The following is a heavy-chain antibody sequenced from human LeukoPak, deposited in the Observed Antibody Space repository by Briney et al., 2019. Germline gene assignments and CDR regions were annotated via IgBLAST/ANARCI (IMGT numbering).Heavy chain of an antibody. Sequence: SETLSLTCTVSGGSINSGDYYWSWIRQPPGKGLEWIGYIYYSGSTNYNPSLKSRVTISVDTSKNQFSLKLSSVTAADTAVYHCARGGVPAAPIPNIPWFDPWGQGTLVTVSS. J-gene: IGHJ5*02. CDR3: ARGGVPAAPIPNIPWFDP. CDR2: IYYSGST. V-gene: IGHV4-61*08. D-gene: IGHD2-2*01. CDR1: GGSINSGDYY.